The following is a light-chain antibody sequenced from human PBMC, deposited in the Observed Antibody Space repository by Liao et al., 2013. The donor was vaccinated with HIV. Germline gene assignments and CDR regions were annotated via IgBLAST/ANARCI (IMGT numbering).Light chain of an antibody. CDR2: YDS. CDR1: SIGSKS. Sequence: SYELIQSPSVSVAPGKTATISCGGDSIGSKSVHWYQQRPGQAPVLVMSYDSDRPSGIPERFSGSNSGNTATLTISRVDVGDEADYYCQVWDSSSDHPVFGGGTKLTVL. J-gene: IGLJ3*02. CDR3: QVWDSSSDHPV. V-gene: IGLV3-21*01.